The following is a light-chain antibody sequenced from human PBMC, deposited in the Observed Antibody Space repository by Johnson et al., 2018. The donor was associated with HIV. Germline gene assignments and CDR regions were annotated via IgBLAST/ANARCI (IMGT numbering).Light chain of an antibody. CDR3: GSWDSSLSAYV. Sequence: QSALTQPPSVSAAPGQKVTISCSGNTSNIGSNSVSWYQQLPGTAPKLLIYDNNRRPSGIPDRFSGSKSGTSGTLGITGLQPGDEADYYCGSWDSSLSAYVFGTGTKVTVL. J-gene: IGLJ1*01. V-gene: IGLV1-51*01. CDR2: DNN. CDR1: TSNIGSNS.